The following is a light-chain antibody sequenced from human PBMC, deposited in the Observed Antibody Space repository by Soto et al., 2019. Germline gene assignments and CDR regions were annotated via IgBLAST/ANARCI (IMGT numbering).Light chain of an antibody. CDR2: EVA. J-gene: IGLJ2*01. V-gene: IGLV2-23*02. CDR3: CSRL. CDR1: STDPATNDL. Sequence: QSALTQPASVSGSPGQSITISCAETSTDPATNDLVSWYQQHPGKAPQLILYEVAKRPSGVSARFSGSQSGDTASLTISGLQAADEAYYYCCSRLFGGGTKLTVL.